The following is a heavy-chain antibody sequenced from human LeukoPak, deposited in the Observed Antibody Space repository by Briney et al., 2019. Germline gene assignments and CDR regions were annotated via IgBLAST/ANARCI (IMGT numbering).Heavy chain of an antibody. D-gene: IGHD6-6*01. CDR3: ARDRGSSAIYYYYYYGMDV. Sequence: GASVKVSCKASGYTFTSYYMHWVRQAPGQGLEWMGIINPSGGSTSYAQKFQGRVTMTRDTSTSTVCMELSSLRSEDTAVYYCARDRGSSAIYYYYYYGMDVWGQGTTVTVSS. CDR2: INPSGGST. V-gene: IGHV1-46*01. J-gene: IGHJ6*02. CDR1: GYTFTSYY.